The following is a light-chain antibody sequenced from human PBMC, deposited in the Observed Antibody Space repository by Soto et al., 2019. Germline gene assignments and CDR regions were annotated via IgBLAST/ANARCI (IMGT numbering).Light chain of an antibody. CDR3: AAWDDTLNGVV. V-gene: IGLV1-36*01. CDR1: SSNIGANA. J-gene: IGLJ3*02. Sequence: QPVLTQPPSVSEAPRQRVTITCSGSSSNIGANAVNWYQQFPGKAPKLLIYYDDLLSSGVSDRFSASKSGTSASLAISGLQSEDEADYYCAAWDDTLNGVVFGEGTKVTVL. CDR2: YDD.